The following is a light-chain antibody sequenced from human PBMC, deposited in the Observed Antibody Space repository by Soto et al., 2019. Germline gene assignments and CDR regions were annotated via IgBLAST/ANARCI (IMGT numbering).Light chain of an antibody. CDR2: NTF. V-gene: IGKV3D-20*02. Sequence: EVVLTQSPGTLSLSPGERATLSCRTSQSVVNYQLAWYRQKPGQAPRLLIYNTFHRATGIPDRFSGTGSETDFTLTISSLQPEDFATYYCQQLTNFRFTFGQGTKLDIK. CDR3: QQLTNFRFT. J-gene: IGKJ2*01. CDR1: QSVVNYQ.